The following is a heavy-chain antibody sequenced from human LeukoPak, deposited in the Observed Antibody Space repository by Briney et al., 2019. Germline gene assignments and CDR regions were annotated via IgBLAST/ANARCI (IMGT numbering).Heavy chain of an antibody. V-gene: IGHV1-69*13. CDR2: IIPIFGTA. J-gene: IGHJ4*02. Sequence: SVKVSCKASGGTFISYAISWVRQAPGQGLEWMGGIIPIFGTANYAQKFQGRVTITADESTSTAYMELSSLRSEDTAVYYCARGSHVVLRFLEWLYWGQGTLVTVSS. CDR3: ARGSHVVLRFLEWLY. CDR1: GGTFISYA. D-gene: IGHD3-3*01.